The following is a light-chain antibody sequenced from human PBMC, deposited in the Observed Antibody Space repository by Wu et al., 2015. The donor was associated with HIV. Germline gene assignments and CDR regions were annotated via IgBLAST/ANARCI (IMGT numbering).Light chain of an antibody. CDR1: QSVASF. CDR2: DAS. J-gene: IGKJ2*01. Sequence: EIVLTQFPATLSLSPGERATLSCRASQSVASFLAWYQQKPGQAPRLLIYDASNRATGIPARFSGSGSGTDFTLTISSLEPEEFAVYYCQQRRYWPLYTFGQGTKLEIK. CDR3: QQRRYWPLYT. V-gene: IGKV3-11*01.